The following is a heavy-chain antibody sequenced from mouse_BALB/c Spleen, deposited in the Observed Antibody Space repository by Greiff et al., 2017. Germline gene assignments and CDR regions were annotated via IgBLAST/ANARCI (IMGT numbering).Heavy chain of an antibody. CDR3: ARDWDEWDY. V-gene: IGHV1-66*01. CDR1: GYSFTSYY. CDR2: IFPGSGNT. D-gene: IGHD4-1*01. Sequence: QVQLKQSGPELVKPGASVKISCKASGYSFTSYYIHWVKQRPGQGLEWIGWIFPGSGNTKYNEKFKGKATLTADTSSSTAYMQLSSLTSEDSAVYCCARDWDEWDYWGQGTTLTVSS. J-gene: IGHJ2*01.